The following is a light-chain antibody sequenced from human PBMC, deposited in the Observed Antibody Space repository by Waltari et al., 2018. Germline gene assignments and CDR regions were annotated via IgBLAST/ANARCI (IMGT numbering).Light chain of an antibody. CDR3: GTWDSSLSVFV. Sequence: CSGSISNIGNNSVSWYQHLPGPAPKLLIFDNNRRPSVIPDRFSGSRSGTSATLGITGLQTGDEADYYCGTWDSSLSVFVLGTGTKVTVL. V-gene: IGLV1-51*01. J-gene: IGLJ1*01. CDR1: ISNIGNNS. CDR2: DNN.